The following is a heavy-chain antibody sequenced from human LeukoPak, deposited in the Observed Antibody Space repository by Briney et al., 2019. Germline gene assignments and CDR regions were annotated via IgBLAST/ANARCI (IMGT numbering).Heavy chain of an antibody. Sequence: SETLSLTCAVYGGSFSGYYWSWIRQPPGKGLEWIGEINHSGSTNYNPSLKSRVTISVDTSKNQFSLKLSSVTAADTAVYYCARQTGYWDFYYYYYMDVWGKGTTVTISS. V-gene: IGHV4-34*01. CDR1: GGSFSGYY. CDR3: ARQTGYWDFYYYYYMDV. J-gene: IGHJ6*03. CDR2: INHSGST. D-gene: IGHD3-9*01.